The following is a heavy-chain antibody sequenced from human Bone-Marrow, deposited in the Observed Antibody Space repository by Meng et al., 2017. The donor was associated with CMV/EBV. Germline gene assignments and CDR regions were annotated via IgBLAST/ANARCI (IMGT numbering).Heavy chain of an antibody. CDR2: IKESGRET. CDR1: GFTFSDSW. V-gene: IGHV3-7*01. Sequence: GESLKISCAASGFTFSDSWMGWVRQAPGKGLEWVASIKESGRETHYVGSVRGRFTISRDNAKNALYLQMNSLRAEDTAVYYCARDYEFRGSPMPNWFDPWGQGTLVTVSS. D-gene: IGHD2-15*01. CDR3: ARDYEFRGSPMPNWFDP. J-gene: IGHJ5*02.